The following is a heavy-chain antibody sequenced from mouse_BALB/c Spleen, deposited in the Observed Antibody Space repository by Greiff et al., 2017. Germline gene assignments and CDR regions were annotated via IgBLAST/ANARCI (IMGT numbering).Heavy chain of an antibody. D-gene: IGHD2-4*01. J-gene: IGHJ1*01. CDR1: GFTFSSFG. CDR3: ARSGDYDWYFDV. Sequence: VQLKESGGGLVQPGGSRKLSCAASGFTFSSFGMHWVRQAPEKGLEWVAYISSGSSTIYYADTVKGRFTISRDNPKNTLFLQMTSLRSEDTAMYYCARSGDYDWYFDVWGAGTTVTVSS. CDR2: ISSGSSTI. V-gene: IGHV5-17*02.